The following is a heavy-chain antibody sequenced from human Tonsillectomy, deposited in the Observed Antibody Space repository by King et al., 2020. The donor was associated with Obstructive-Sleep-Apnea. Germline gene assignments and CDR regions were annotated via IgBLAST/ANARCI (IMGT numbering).Heavy chain of an antibody. CDR2: INHSGNT. CDR1: GGSFSDYY. D-gene: IGHD6-13*01. J-gene: IGHJ4*02. V-gene: IGHV4-34*01. CDR3: AKGSSSWYPDYFDY. Sequence: VQLQQWGAGLLKPSETLSLTCAVYGGSFSDYYWSWICQPPGKGRDWIGEINHSGNTNYNPSLKSRVTISVDTSKNQFSLKLSSVTAADTAMYYCAKGSSSWYPDYFDYWGQGTLVTVSS.